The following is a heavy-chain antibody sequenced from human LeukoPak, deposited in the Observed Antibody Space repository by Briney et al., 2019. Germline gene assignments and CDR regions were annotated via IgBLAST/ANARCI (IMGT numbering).Heavy chain of an antibody. V-gene: IGHV3-74*01. J-gene: IGHJ4*02. CDR3: ATIAAAGEYFDY. CDR2: IISDGSST. D-gene: IGHD6-13*01. CDR1: GFTFSSYW. Sequence: GGSLRPSCAASGFTFSSYWMYWVRQAPGKGLVWVSRIISDGSSTSYADSVKGRFTISRDNAKNTLYLQMNGLRPEDTAVYYCATIAAAGEYFDYWGQGTLVTVSS.